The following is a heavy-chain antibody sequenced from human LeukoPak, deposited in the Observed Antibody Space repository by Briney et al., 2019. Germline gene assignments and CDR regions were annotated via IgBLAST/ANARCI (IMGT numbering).Heavy chain of an antibody. V-gene: IGHV3-74*01. CDR2: INTDGSST. CDR3: ARVLQSHGDLFDY. Sequence: GGSLRLSCAASGFTFSSYWMHWVRQAPVKGLVWVSRINTDGSSTSYADSVKGRFTISRDNAKNTLYLQMNSLRAEDTAVYYCARVLQSHGDLFDYWGQGTLVTVSS. CDR1: GFTFSSYW. J-gene: IGHJ4*02. D-gene: IGHD4-17*01.